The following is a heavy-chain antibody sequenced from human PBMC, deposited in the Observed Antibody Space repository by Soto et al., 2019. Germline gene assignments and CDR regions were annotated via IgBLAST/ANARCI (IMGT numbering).Heavy chain of an antibody. V-gene: IGHV1-18*01. J-gene: IGHJ4*02. CDR3: ARDLPRRDGSTPFDY. CDR1: GYTFTSYG. CDR2: ISAYNGNT. Sequence: QVQLVQSGAEVKKPGASVKVSCKASGYTFTSYGISWVRQAPGQGLEWMGWISAYNGNTNYAQKLQGRVTMTTDTSTSTAYLELMSLRSADTAVYYCARDLPRRDGSTPFDYWGQGTMVTVSA. D-gene: IGHD5-12*01.